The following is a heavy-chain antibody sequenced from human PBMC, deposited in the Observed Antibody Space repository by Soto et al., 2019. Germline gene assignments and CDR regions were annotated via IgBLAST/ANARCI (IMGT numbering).Heavy chain of an antibody. Sequence: GGSLRLSCAASGFTFSSYWMSWVRQAPGKGLEWVANIKQDGSEKYYVDSVEGRFTISRDNAKNSLYLQMNSLRAEDTAVYYCARDWFVGEEINDCFDYWGQGTLVTVSS. CDR2: IKQDGSEK. J-gene: IGHJ4*02. CDR3: ARDWFVGEEINDCFDY. CDR1: GFTFSSYW. V-gene: IGHV3-7*01. D-gene: IGHD3-10*01.